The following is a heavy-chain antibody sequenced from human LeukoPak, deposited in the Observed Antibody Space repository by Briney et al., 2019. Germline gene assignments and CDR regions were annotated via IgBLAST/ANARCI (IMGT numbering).Heavy chain of an antibody. CDR2: MNPNSGNT. Sequence: ASVKVSCKASRYTFTSYDINWVRQATGQGLEWMGWMNPNSGNTGYAQKFQGRVTMTRNTSISTAYMELSSLRSEDTAVYYCARGGRGPLTIPVGGIFGVVTPYYYYYMDVWGKGTTVTVSS. CDR1: RYTFTSYD. V-gene: IGHV1-8*01. CDR3: ARGGRGPLTIPVGGIFGVVTPYYYYYMDV. J-gene: IGHJ6*03. D-gene: IGHD3-3*01.